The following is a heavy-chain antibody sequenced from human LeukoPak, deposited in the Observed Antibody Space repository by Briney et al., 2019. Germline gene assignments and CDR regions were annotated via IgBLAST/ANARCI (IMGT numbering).Heavy chain of an antibody. CDR3: ARADKRATYFDY. V-gene: IGHV1-46*01. J-gene: IGHJ4*02. D-gene: IGHD1-26*01. Sequence: ASVTVSCTASGYTFTSYYMHWVRQAPGQGLEWMGIINPSGGSTGYTQKFQGRVTMTRDTSTSTVYMELSSLRSEDTAVYYCARADKRATYFDYWGQGTLVTVSS. CDR1: GYTFTSYY. CDR2: INPSGGST.